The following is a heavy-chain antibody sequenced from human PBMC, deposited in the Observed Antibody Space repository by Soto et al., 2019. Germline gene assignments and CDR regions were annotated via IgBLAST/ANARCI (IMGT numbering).Heavy chain of an antibody. CDR3: ARDGGVGYGDDFDY. Sequence: SVKVSCQASGGTFSSYTISWVRQAPGQGLEWMGRIIPILGIANYAQKFQGRVTITADKSTSTAYMELSSLRSEDTAVYYCARDGGVGYGDDFDYWGQGTLVTVSS. D-gene: IGHD4-17*01. CDR1: GGTFSSYT. V-gene: IGHV1-69*04. J-gene: IGHJ4*02. CDR2: IIPILGIA.